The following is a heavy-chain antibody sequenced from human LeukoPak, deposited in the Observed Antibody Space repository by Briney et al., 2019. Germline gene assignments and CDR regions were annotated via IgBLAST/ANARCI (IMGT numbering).Heavy chain of an antibody. D-gene: IGHD3-9*01. V-gene: IGHV3-23*01. J-gene: IGHJ3*01. CDR3: ATDLYVAYYDILIGSPNALDV. CDR2: ISGSGLST. CDR1: GFTFSSYA. Sequence: GGSLRLSCAASGFTFSSYAMSWVRQAPGKGLEWVSAISGSGLSTYYADSVKGRFTISRDNSKDTLYLQMNSLRAEDTAVYYCATDLYVAYYDILIGSPNALDVWGQGTMVTVSS.